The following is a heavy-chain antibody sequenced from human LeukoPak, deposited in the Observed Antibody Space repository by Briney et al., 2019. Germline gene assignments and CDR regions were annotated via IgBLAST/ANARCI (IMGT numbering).Heavy chain of an antibody. Sequence: GGSLRLSCAASGFTFSSYSMNWVRQAPGKGLEWVSSISSSSSYIYYADSVKGRFTISRDNAKNSLYLQMNSLRAEDTAVYYCARDSGIVVVPAIDYWGQGTLVTVSS. CDR3: ARDSGIVVVPAIDY. D-gene: IGHD2-2*01. CDR1: GFTFSSYS. V-gene: IGHV3-21*01. CDR2: ISSSSSYI. J-gene: IGHJ4*02.